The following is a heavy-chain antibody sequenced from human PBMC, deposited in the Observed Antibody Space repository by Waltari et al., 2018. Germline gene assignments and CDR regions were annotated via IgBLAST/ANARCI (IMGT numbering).Heavy chain of an antibody. CDR1: RGSITTNRHY. J-gene: IGHJ3*01. V-gene: IGHV4-39*01. D-gene: IGHD3-16*01. CDR2: ISYSGAT. CDR3: ATYVGASIGTAAFDV. Sequence: QLHLQESGPGLVQPSETLSLTCSVSRGSITTNRHYWGWIRQPPGMGLEWTATISYSGATDTSPSLKRRLTLSADTFKNQFSLKLSSVTAADTAVYYCATYVGASIGTAAFDVWGRGTMVTVSS.